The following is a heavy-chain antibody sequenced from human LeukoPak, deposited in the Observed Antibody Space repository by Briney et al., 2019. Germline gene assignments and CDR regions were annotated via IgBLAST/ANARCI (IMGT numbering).Heavy chain of an antibody. CDR3: ARDLFLWGAFDI. J-gene: IGHJ3*02. Sequence: GGSLRLSCAASGFTFSSYSINWVRQAPGKGLEWVSYISSSGSTIYYADSVKGRFTISRDNVKKSLYLQMNSLRAEDTAVYYCARDLFLWGAFDIWGQGTMVTVSS. V-gene: IGHV3-48*04. CDR1: GFTFSSYS. D-gene: IGHD2/OR15-2a*01. CDR2: ISSSGSTI.